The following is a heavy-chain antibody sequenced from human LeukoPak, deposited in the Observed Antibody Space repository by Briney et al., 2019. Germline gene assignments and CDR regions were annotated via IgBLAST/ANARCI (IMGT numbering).Heavy chain of an antibody. CDR1: GGSISSYY. CDR3: ARHENSSGTNHFDY. V-gene: IGHV4-4*07. Sequence: SETLPLTCTVSGGSISSYYWSWIRQPAGKGLDWIGRIYTTGSTNYNPSLKSRVTISVDTSKNQFSLKLSSVTAADTAVYYCARHENSSGTNHFDYWGQGTLVTVSS. CDR2: IYTTGST. D-gene: IGHD3-22*01. J-gene: IGHJ4*02.